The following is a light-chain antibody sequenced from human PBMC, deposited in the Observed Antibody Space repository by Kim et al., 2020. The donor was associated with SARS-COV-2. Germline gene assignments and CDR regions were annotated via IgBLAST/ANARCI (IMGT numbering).Light chain of an antibody. J-gene: IGLJ1*01. CDR3: QAWDSNTYYV. CDR1: KLDDKY. V-gene: IGLV3-1*01. Sequence: SYELTQPPSVSVSPGQTASITCSGDKLDDKYVCWYQQRPGQSPLLAIYQNTKRPAAIPERFSGSKSGKTATLTITGTQATDEAEYFCQAWDSNTYYVFGTGTKVTVL. CDR2: QNT.